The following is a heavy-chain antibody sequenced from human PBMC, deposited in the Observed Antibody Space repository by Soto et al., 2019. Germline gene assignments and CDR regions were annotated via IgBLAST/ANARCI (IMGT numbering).Heavy chain of an antibody. J-gene: IGHJ5*01. CDR1: GFSFSTFE. CDR3: VKGGWLDF. V-gene: IGHV3-23*01. CDR2: ISDDGSRT. Sequence: EVQLLESGGGLVQPGGSLRLSCAASGFSFSTFEMSWVRQAPGRGLEWVSFISDDGSRTYYADAVKGRFTISRDNSKHTLYLQMSSLTAEDTAVYACVKGGWLDFWGQGPLVTVSS. D-gene: IGHD3-16*01.